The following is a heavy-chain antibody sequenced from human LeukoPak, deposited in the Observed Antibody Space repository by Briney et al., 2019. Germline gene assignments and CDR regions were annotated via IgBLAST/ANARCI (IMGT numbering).Heavy chain of an antibody. CDR2: ISHSGSDT. CDR1: GFTFSNYG. D-gene: IGHD6-13*01. J-gene: IGHJ1*01. V-gene: IGHV3-23*01. Sequence: GGSLRLSCAASGFTFSNYGMSWVRQAPGKGLEWVSAISHSGSDTYYADSVKGRFTISRDNSKNTLHLQMNSLRAEDTAVYYCAKDGAPAGIASTKYFQEWGQGTLVTVSS. CDR3: AKDGAPAGIASTKYFQE.